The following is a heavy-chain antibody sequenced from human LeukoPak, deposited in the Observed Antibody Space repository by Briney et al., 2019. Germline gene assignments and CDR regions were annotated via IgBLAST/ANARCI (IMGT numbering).Heavy chain of an antibody. Sequence: SVKVSCKASGFTFTSSAMQWVRQARGQRLEWIGWIVVGSGNTNYAQKFQERVTITRDMSTSTAYMELSSLRSEDTAVYYCAAVPAVAGNYFDYWGQGTLVTVSS. CDR1: GFTFTSSA. J-gene: IGHJ4*02. CDR3: AAVPAVAGNYFDY. D-gene: IGHD6-19*01. CDR2: IVVGSGNT. V-gene: IGHV1-58*02.